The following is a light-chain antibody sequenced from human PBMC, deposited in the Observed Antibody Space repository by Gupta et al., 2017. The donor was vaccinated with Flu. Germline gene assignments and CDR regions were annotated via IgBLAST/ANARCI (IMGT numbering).Light chain of an antibody. V-gene: IGLV1-51*01. Sequence: GSNSNIGNNFVSWYQQLPGAAPKLLIYDNNKRPSGIPDRFSGSKSGTSATLGITGLQTGDDADYYCATWDNNLRGVFGGGTKLTVL. CDR1: NSNIGNNF. J-gene: IGLJ3*02. CDR2: DNN. CDR3: ATWDNNLRGV.